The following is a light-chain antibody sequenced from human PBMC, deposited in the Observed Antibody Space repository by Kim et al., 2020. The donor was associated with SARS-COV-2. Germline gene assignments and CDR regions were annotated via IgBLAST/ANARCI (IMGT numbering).Light chain of an antibody. CDR3: QQLNSYSYT. CDR2: AAS. Sequence: YAYVGDRVTITCRASQDIASYLAWYQQRPGKAPRLLIYAASTLQSGVPSRFSGSGSGTEFTLTISSLQPEDVATYYCQQLNSYSYTFGQGTKLEI. V-gene: IGKV1-9*01. J-gene: IGKJ2*01. CDR1: QDIASY.